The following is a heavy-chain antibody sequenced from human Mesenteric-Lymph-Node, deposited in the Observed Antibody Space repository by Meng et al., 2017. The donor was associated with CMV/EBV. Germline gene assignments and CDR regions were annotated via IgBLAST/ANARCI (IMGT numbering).Heavy chain of an antibody. V-gene: IGHV1-18*01. CDR2: ISTYNGNT. J-gene: IGHJ6*02. CDR3: AREKPGHKGMDV. Sequence: ASVKVSCKASGYTFTSYGITWVRQAPGQGLEWMGWISTYNGNTNYAQNLQGRVTITTDESTSTAYMELSSLRSEDTAVYYCAREKPGHKGMDVWGQGTTVTVSS. CDR1: GYTFTSYG. D-gene: IGHD1-14*01.